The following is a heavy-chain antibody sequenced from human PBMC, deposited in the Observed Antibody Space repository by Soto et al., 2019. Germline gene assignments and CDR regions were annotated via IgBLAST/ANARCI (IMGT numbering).Heavy chain of an antibody. J-gene: IGHJ3*01. CDR3: SRVLSYYGGNSTRDSFDF. Sequence: PSETLSLTCTVSGGSISSSSYYWGWIRQPPGKGLEWIGSIYYSGSTYYNPSLKSRVTISVDKSKNQFSLKLSSVTAADTAVYYCSRVLSYYGGNSTRDSFDFWRQGTMVTVSS. V-gene: IGHV4-39*07. D-gene: IGHD4-17*01. CDR2: IYYSGST. CDR1: GGSISSSSYY.